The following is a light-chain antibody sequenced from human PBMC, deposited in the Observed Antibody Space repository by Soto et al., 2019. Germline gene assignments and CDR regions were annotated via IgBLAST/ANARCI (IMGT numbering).Light chain of an antibody. J-gene: IGLJ1*01. Sequence: QSALTQPASVSGSLGQSITISCTGTSSDVGGSNYVSWYQQFPGKAPKLMISDVTNRPSGVSNRFSGSKSGNTASLTISGLQAEDEADYYCSSYTSSNSNVFGTGPKLTVL. CDR2: DVT. V-gene: IGLV2-14*01. CDR1: SSDVGGSNY. CDR3: SSYTSSNSNV.